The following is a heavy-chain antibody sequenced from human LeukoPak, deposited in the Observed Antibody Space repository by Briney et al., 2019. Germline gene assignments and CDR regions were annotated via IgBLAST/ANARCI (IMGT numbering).Heavy chain of an antibody. CDR1: GYSFRTYW. CDR2: IYPDDSDT. CDR3: ARLVGMTTFVDY. V-gene: IGHV5-51*01. J-gene: IGHJ4*02. Sequence: GESLKISCKASGYSFRTYWIGWVRQMPGKGLEWMGIIYPDDSDTRYSPSFQGQVTISAGKSISSAYLQWRSLKASDTAMYYCARLVGMTTFVDYWGQGTLVIVSS. D-gene: IGHD3-16*01.